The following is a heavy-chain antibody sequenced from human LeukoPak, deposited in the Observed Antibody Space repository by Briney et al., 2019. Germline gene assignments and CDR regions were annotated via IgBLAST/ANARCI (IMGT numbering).Heavy chain of an antibody. CDR2: IYYSGST. V-gene: IGHV4-59*12. D-gene: IGHD3-3*01. J-gene: IGHJ4*02. Sequence: SETLSLTCTVSGGSISSYYWSWIRQPPGKGLEWIGYIYYSGSTNYNPSLKSRVTMSVDTSKNQFSLKLSSVTAADTAVYYCARSFSDFWSGYYDYWGQGTLVTVSS. CDR3: ARSFSDFWSGYYDY. CDR1: GGSISSYY.